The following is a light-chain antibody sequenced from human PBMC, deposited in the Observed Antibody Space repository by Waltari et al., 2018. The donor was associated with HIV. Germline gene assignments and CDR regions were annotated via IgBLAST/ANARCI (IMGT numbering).Light chain of an antibody. CDR2: EVS. Sequence: QSALTQPASVSGSPGQSVTISCTGTSSDVAKYNYVSWYQQHPGQAPKLMIYEVSKRPSGVSNRFPGSKSGNTASLTISGLQAEDDADYYCSSFTSSTTWVFGGGTRLTVL. CDR3: SSFTSSTTWV. J-gene: IGLJ3*02. CDR1: SSDVAKYNY. V-gene: IGLV2-14*01.